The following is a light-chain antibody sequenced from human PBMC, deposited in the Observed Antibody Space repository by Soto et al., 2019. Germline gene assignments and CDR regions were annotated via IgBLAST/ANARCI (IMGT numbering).Light chain of an antibody. CDR1: QNIYYN. CDR2: RAS. V-gene: IGKV3-15*01. J-gene: IGKJ1*01. CDR3: LQYHNLWA. Sequence: ILMTQSPATVSVSPGESATLSCRASQNIYYNVAWYQQRPGQAPRLLIYRASTRAPGVPARFSGSGSGTEFPLTISSLQPEDFTVYSCLQYHNLWAFGQGTKVEI.